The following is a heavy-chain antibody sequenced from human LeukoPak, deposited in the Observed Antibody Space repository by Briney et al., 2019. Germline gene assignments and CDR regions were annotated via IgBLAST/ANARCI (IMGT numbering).Heavy chain of an antibody. CDR3: ARHLSGVTGYTYGRGIDY. J-gene: IGHJ4*02. V-gene: IGHV3-21*01. Sequence: GSLRLSCAASGFTFSTYSMNWVRQAPGKGLEWVSSISSSSSYIFYADSVKGRFTISRDNAKTSLYLQMISLRAEDTAVYYCARHLSGVTGYTYGRGIDYWGQGTLVTVSS. CDR2: ISSSSSYI. D-gene: IGHD5-18*01. CDR1: GFTFSTYS.